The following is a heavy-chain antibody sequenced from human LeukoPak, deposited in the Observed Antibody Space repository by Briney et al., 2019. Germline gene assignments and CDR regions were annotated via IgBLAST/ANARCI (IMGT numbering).Heavy chain of an antibody. D-gene: IGHD2-2*01. V-gene: IGHV3-30*02. Sequence: GGSLRLSCAASGFTFSSYGMHWVRQAPGKGLEWVAFIRYDGSNKYYADSVEGRFTISRDNSKNTLYLQMNSLRAEDTAVCYCAKEYCSSTSCYVSDWGQGTLVTVSS. CDR3: AKEYCSSTSCYVSD. J-gene: IGHJ4*02. CDR1: GFTFSSYG. CDR2: IRYDGSNK.